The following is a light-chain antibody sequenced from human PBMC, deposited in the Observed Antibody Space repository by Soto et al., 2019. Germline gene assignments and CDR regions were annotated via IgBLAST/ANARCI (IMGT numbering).Light chain of an antibody. CDR2: AAS. CDR3: QQYYSYPFT. CDR1: QGISSY. J-gene: IGKJ4*01. Sequence: AIRMTQSPSSLSASTGDRVTITCRASQGISSYLAWYQQKPAKAPTLLIYAASTLQSGVPSRFSGSGSGTDFTLTISGLQSEDFATYYCQQYYSYPFTFGGGTKVEIK. V-gene: IGKV1-8*01.